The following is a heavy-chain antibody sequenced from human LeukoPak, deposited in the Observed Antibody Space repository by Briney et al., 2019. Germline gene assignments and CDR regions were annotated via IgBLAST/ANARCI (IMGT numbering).Heavy chain of an antibody. CDR1: GFTFSSYS. CDR2: IISSSDI. D-gene: IGHD3-3*01. Sequence: PGGSLRLSCAASGFTFSSYSMNCVRQAPGKGLEWVSSIISSSDIYYADSVKGRFTISRDNAKNSLYLQMNSLRAEDTAVYYCARGSTPAYYDFWSEGISNYFDYWGQGTLVTVSS. CDR3: ARGSTPAYYDFWSEGISNYFDY. J-gene: IGHJ4*02. V-gene: IGHV3-21*01.